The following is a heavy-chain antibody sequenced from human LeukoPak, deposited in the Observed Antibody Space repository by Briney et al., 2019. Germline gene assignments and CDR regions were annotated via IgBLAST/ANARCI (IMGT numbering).Heavy chain of an antibody. J-gene: IGHJ4*02. CDR1: GGSLSGYY. Sequence: SETLSLTCAVYGGSLSGYYWSWIRQPPGKGLERIGEINHSGSTNYNPSLKSRVTISVDTSKNQFSLKLSSVTAADTAVYYCARVGTYYYDSSGYYYWGQGTLVTVSS. CDR2: INHSGST. V-gene: IGHV4-34*01. CDR3: ARVGTYYYDSSGYYY. D-gene: IGHD3-22*01.